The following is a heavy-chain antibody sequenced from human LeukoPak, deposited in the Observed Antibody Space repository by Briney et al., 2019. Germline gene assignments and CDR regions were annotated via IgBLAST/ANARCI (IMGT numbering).Heavy chain of an antibody. Sequence: GRSLRLSCAASGFTFSSYAMHWVRQAPGKGLEGVAVISYDGSNKYYADSVKGRSTISRDNSKNTLYLQMNSLRAEDTAVYYCASDPNFGYSFDYWGQGTLVTVSS. CDR3: ASDPNFGYSFDY. J-gene: IGHJ4*02. V-gene: IGHV3-30*01. CDR2: ISYDGSNK. CDR1: GFTFSSYA. D-gene: IGHD5-18*01.